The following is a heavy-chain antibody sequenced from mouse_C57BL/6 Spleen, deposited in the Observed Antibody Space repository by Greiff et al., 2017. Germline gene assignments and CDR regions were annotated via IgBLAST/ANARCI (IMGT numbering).Heavy chain of an antibody. CDR3: ARKDYGSSSFDY. V-gene: IGHV1-69*01. J-gene: IGHJ2*01. CDR2: IDPSDSYT. D-gene: IGHD1-1*01. CDR1: GYTFTSYW. Sequence: VQLQQSGAELVMPGASVKLSCKASGYTFTSYWMHWVKQRPGQGLEWIGEIDPSDSYTNYNQKFKGKSTLTVDKSSSTAYMQLSSLTSEDSAVYYCARKDYGSSSFDYWGQGTTLTVSS.